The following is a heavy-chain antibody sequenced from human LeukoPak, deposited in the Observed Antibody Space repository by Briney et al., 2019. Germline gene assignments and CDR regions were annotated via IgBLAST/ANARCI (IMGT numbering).Heavy chain of an antibody. CDR1: GFKFSNYW. D-gene: IGHD3-16*01. J-gene: IGHJ4*02. CDR2: IKHDGSEK. CDR3: ARALSLCLDD. V-gene: IGHV3-7*01. Sequence: PGGSLRLSCVHSGFKFSNYWMYGVRQAPGKGLEWVANIKHDGSEKYYVDSVKGRFSISRDNAKKSLYLQMNSLRAEDTAVYYCARALSLCLDDWGQGTLVTVSS.